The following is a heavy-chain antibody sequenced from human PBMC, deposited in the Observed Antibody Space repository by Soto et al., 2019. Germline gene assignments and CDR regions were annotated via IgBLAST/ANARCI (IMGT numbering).Heavy chain of an antibody. CDR3: ASNPLLLWFGELSRDYYYYGMDV. Sequence: SETLSLTCTVSGGSISSSSYYWGWIRQPPGKGLEWIGCIYYSGSTYYNPSLKSRVTISVDTSKNQFSLKLSSVTAADTAVYYCASNPLLLWFGELSRDYYYYGMDVWGQGTTVTVSS. V-gene: IGHV4-39*01. J-gene: IGHJ6*02. D-gene: IGHD3-10*01. CDR2: IYYSGST. CDR1: GGSISSSSYY.